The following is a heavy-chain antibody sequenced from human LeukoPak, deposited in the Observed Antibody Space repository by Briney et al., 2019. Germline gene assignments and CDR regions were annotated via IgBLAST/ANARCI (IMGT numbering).Heavy chain of an antibody. CDR2: INPSGGST. CDR1: GYTFTGYY. Sequence: ASVKVSCKASGYTFTGYYMHWVRQAPGQGLEWMGIINPSGGSTSYAQKFQGRVTMTRDTSTSTVYMELSSLRSEDTAVYYCARADQHLLTTDYWGQGTLVTVSS. V-gene: IGHV1-46*01. J-gene: IGHJ4*02. CDR3: ARADQHLLTTDY. D-gene: IGHD4/OR15-4a*01.